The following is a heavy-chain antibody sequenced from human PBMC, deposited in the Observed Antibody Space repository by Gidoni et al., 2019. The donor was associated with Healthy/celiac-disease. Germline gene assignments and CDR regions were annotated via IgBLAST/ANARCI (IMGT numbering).Heavy chain of an antibody. CDR3: ASGGGFTHFDI. J-gene: IGHJ3*02. CDR2: IYHSGST. V-gene: IGHV4-30-2*01. CDR1: GGSISSGGYS. D-gene: IGHD3-10*01. Sequence: QLQLQEYGSELVKPSQTLSPPCPLSGGSISSGGYSWSWIRQPPGNGLEWIGYIYHSGSTYYNPSLKSRVTISVDRSKNQFSLKLSSVTAADTAVYYCASGGGFTHFDIWGQGTMVTVSS.